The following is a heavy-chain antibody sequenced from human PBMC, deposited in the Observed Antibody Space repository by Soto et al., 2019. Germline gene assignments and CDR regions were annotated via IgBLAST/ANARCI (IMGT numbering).Heavy chain of an antibody. J-gene: IGHJ3*02. D-gene: IGHD6-13*01. Sequence: AVKVSCKASGGTFSSYAISWVRQAPGEGLEWMGGIIPIFGTANYAQKFQGRVTITADESTSTAYMELSSLRSEDTAVYYCASTQPNSSSWYLEAFDIWGHGTLVTV. CDR3: ASTQPNSSSWYLEAFDI. CDR2: IIPIFGTA. CDR1: GGTFSSYA. V-gene: IGHV1-69*13.